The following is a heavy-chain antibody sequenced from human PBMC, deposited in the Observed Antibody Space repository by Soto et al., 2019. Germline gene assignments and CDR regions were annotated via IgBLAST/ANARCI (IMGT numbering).Heavy chain of an antibody. J-gene: IGHJ4*02. D-gene: IGHD4-17*01. CDR2: INPSGGST. V-gene: IGHV1-46*01. Sequence: LLKVYCKRVGYSLTIYYMHWVRQDTGQGLEWMGIINPSGGSTSYAQKFQGRVTMTRDTVFLQMNSLGVEDTAVYYCGRGAYGAPVDSWGQRTLVPGFS. CDR3: GRGAYGAPVDS. CDR1: GYSLTIYY.